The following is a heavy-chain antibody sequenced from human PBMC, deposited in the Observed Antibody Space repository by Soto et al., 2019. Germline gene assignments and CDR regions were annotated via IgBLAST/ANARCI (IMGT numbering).Heavy chain of an antibody. D-gene: IGHD2-21*01. J-gene: IGHJ4*02. CDR2: INTRGTRT. CDR3: AKVVFHYSDNYRNYFDS. V-gene: IGHV3-23*01. Sequence: EVQLLESGGGLEQPGGSLRLSCEASGFTFSSYAMSWVRQAPGKGLEWVSGINTRGTRTYYADSVKGRFTVSRDNSKNTLYLQMNSLRAEDTAVYYCAKVVFHYSDNYRNYFDSWGQGTLVTVSS. CDR1: GFTFSSYA.